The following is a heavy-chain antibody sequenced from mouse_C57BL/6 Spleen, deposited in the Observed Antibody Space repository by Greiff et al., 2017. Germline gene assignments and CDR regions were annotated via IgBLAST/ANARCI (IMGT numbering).Heavy chain of an antibody. D-gene: IGHD3-3*01. J-gene: IGHJ4*01. CDR2: IFPGDGGT. CDR3: SRGTWAMDY. Sequence: QVQLQQSGPELVKPGASVKLSCKASGYAFSSSWLDWVKQRPGQGLEWIGRIFPGDGGTNYNGKFKGKATLTADKSSTTAYMQLSSLTSEDSAVYCCSRGTWAMDYWGQGTSVTVSS. V-gene: IGHV1-82*01. CDR1: GYAFSSSW.